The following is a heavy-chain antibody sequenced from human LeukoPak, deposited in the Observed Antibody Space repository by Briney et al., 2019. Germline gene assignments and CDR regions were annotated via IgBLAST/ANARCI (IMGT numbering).Heavy chain of an antibody. CDR1: GFTFSSYG. Sequence: PGGSLRLSCAASGFTFSSYGMDWVRQAPGKGLEWVAFIRFDGSNQYYADSVKGRFTISRDNSKNTVYLQMNSLRAEDAALYHCAKDLLVTGFAPTAPFDYWGQGTLVTVSS. J-gene: IGHJ4*02. CDR3: AKDLLVTGFAPTAPFDY. V-gene: IGHV3-30*02. D-gene: IGHD2-21*02. CDR2: IRFDGSNQ.